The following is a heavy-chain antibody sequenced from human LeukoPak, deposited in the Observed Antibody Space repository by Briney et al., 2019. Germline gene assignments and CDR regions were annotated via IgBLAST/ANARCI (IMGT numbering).Heavy chain of an antibody. D-gene: IGHD1-20*01. Sequence: GGSLRLSCAASGFTFSAYAMSWVRQAPGKGLEWVSFIGGSGVSTRYADSVKGRFTFSRDNSKNTLYLQMNSLRAEDTAIYYCAKVITGAPPWRGAFDIWSQGTMVAVSS. CDR2: IGGSGVST. CDR3: AKVITGAPPWRGAFDI. V-gene: IGHV3-23*01. J-gene: IGHJ3*02. CDR1: GFTFSAYA.